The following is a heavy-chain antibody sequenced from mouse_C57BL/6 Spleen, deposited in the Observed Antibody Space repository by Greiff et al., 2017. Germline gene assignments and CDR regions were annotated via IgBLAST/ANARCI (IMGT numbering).Heavy chain of an antibody. Sequence: VKLQQSGAELVKPGASVKMSCKASGYTFTSYWITWVKQRPGQGLEWIGDIYPGSGSTNYNEKFKSKATLTVDTSSSTAYMQLSSLTSESSAVYYYARLGIYQYYFAYWGQGTILTVSS. CDR2: IYPGSGST. CDR3: ARLGIYQYYFAY. D-gene: IGHD2-14*01. J-gene: IGHJ2*01. CDR1: GYTFTSYW. V-gene: IGHV1-55*01.